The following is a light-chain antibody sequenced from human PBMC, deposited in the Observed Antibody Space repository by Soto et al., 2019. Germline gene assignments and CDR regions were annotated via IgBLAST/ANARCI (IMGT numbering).Light chain of an antibody. CDR3: QQRSNWPPIT. V-gene: IGKV3-11*01. J-gene: IGKJ5*01. CDR2: DST. CDR1: QSIHTS. Sequence: QSPAPLSLSPGESATLSCRAIQSIHTSLAWYQQKPGQPPRLVVYDSTLRANGVPDRFGGSRSGTEFTLTINNLEPEDFAVYYCQQRSNWPPITFGQGTRLEIK.